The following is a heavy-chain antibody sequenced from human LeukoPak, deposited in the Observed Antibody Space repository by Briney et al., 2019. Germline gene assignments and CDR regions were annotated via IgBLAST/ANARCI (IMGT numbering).Heavy chain of an antibody. V-gene: IGHV4-59*12. J-gene: IGHJ3*02. CDR3: ARDRVVVVAATLAFDI. Sequence: SETLSLTCTVSGGSISSYYWSWIRQPPGKGLEWIGYIYYSGSTNYNPSLKSRVTISVDTSKNQFSLKLSSVTAADTAVYYCARDRVVVVAATLAFDIWGQGTMVTVSS. CDR2: IYYSGST. D-gene: IGHD2-15*01. CDR1: GGSISSYY.